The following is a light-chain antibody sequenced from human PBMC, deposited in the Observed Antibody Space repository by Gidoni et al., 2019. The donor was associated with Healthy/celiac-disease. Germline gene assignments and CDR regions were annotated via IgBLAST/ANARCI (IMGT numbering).Light chain of an antibody. V-gene: IGKV1-39*01. CDR2: AAS. J-gene: IGKJ2*02. CDR3: QQSYSTLWT. CDR1: QSLSTY. Sequence: DIQMTQSPSSLSASVGDRVTITCRASQSLSTYLNWYQLKPGKAPKLLIYAASSLQSAVPSRFSGSGSWTDFTITISSLQPEDFATYYCQQSYSTLWTFGQGTKLEIK.